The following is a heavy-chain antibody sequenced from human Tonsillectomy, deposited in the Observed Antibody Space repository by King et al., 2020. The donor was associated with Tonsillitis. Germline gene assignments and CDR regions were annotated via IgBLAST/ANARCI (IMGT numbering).Heavy chain of an antibody. CDR3: ARGGSLRYFDY. V-gene: IGHV4-39*01. CDR1: GGSISSSTYY. J-gene: IGHJ4*02. Sequence: QLQESGPGLVKPSETLSLTCTVSGGSISSSTYYWGWIRQPPGQGLEWIGSISYSGSTYYNPSLKSRVIMSVDTSKNQFSLKLSSVTAADTAEYYCARGGSLRYFDYWGQGTLVTVSS. D-gene: IGHD5/OR15-5a*01. CDR2: ISYSGST.